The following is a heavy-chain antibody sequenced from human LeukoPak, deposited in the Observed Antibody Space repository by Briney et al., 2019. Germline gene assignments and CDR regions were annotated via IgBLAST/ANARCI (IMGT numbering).Heavy chain of an antibody. CDR2: ISYDGSNK. J-gene: IGHJ4*02. CDR3: ARDGVGATPLDY. V-gene: IGHV3-30*04. D-gene: IGHD1-26*01. CDR1: GFTFSSYA. Sequence: GGSLRLSCAASGFTFSSYAMHWVRQAPGKGLEGVAVISYDGSNKYYADSVKGRFTISRDNSKNTLYLQMNSLRAEDTAVYYCARDGVGATPLDYWGQGTLVTVSS.